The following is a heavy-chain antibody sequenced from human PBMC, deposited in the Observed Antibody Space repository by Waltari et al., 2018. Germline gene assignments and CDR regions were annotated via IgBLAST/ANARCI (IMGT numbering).Heavy chain of an antibody. Sequence: QLQLQESGPGLVKPSETLSLTCTVSGGSISSSSSYWGWIRQPPGKGLEWIGSIYYSGITYYNPSLKSRVTISVDTSKNQFSLKLSSVTAADTAVYYCARGLRPADWGQGTLVTVSS. CDR3: ARGLRPAD. CDR1: GGSISSSSSY. CDR2: IYYSGIT. V-gene: IGHV4-39*07. J-gene: IGHJ4*02.